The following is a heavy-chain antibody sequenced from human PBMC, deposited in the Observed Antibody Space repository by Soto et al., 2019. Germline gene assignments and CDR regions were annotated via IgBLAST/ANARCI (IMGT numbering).Heavy chain of an antibody. J-gene: IGHJ6*02. CDR1: GFTFSSYG. CDR2: ISFDGTNE. CDR3: AKSRDYYYDMNV. Sequence: GGSLRLSCAASGFTFSSYGMHWVRQAPGKGLEWVAVISFDGTNEDHADSVKGRFTISRDNSKNTLYLQMNSLRADDTAVYYCAKSRDYYYDMNVWGQGTTVTVSS. V-gene: IGHV3-30*18. D-gene: IGHD2-2*01.